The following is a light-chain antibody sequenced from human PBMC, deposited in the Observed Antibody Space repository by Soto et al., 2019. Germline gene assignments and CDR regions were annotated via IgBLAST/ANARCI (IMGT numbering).Light chain of an antibody. V-gene: IGKV3-11*01. CDR2: DAS. CDR1: QRVSSY. Sequence: ENVLTHSPVTLSLSPGARATLACMASQRVSSYLACYQQKPGQAPRLLIYDASNRATGIPARFSGSGSGTDFTLTISRLEPEDFAVYYCQQRSSWPITFGQGTRLEIK. J-gene: IGKJ5*01. CDR3: QQRSSWPIT.